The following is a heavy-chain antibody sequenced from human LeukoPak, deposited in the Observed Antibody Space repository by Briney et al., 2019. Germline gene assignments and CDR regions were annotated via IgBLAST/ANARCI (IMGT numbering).Heavy chain of an antibody. J-gene: IGHJ6*03. CDR1: GGSFSGYH. Sequence: SETLSLTCAVYGGSFSGYHWTWIRQSPGKGLEWIGDINPSGSTYSNPSLKSRLTISVDTSKNQFSLKLRSVTAADTAVYYFARGRHDITMIVVVMTSVSYYLDVWGKGTTVTVS. CDR2: INPSGST. D-gene: IGHD3-22*01. CDR3: ARGRHDITMIVVVMTSVSYYLDV. V-gene: IGHV4-34*01.